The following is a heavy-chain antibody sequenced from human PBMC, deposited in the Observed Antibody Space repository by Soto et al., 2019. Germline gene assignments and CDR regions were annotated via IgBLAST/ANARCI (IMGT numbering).Heavy chain of an antibody. V-gene: IGHV4-59*12. CDR1: GGSISSYY. D-gene: IGHD3-22*01. CDR3: ARGPLLYYYDSSGYYYSDY. Sequence: SETLSLTCTVSGGSISSYYWSWIRQPPGKGLEWIGYIYYSGSTNYNPSLKSRVTISVDTSKNQFSLKLSSVTAADTAVYYCARGPLLYYYDSSGYYYSDYWGQGTLVTVSS. J-gene: IGHJ4*02. CDR2: IYYSGST.